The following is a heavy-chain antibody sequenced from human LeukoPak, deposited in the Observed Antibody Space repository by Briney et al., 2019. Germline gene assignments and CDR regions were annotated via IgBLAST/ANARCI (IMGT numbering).Heavy chain of an antibody. CDR1: GGSISSSSYY. Sequence: PSETLSLTCTVSGGSISSSSYYWGWIRQPPGKGLEWIGSIYYSGSTYYNPSLKSRVTISVDTSKNQFSLKLSSVTAADTAVYYCAREGEILWFGDPGEANWFDPWGQGTLVTVSS. V-gene: IGHV4-39*02. D-gene: IGHD3-10*01. CDR2: IYYSGST. CDR3: AREGEILWFGDPGEANWFDP. J-gene: IGHJ5*02.